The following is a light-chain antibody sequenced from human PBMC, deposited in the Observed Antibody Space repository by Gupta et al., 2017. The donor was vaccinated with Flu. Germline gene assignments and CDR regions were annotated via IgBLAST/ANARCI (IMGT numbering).Light chain of an antibody. Sequence: SITISCTGTRSDIGDYKYVSWYQQYPGKAHKLIIYEVSHRPSRVSYRFSGSKSGNTASLTISGLQAEDEADYYCSSYTSSSTLVFGTGTTVTVL. CDR2: EVS. V-gene: IGLV2-14*01. CDR1: RSDIGDYKY. J-gene: IGLJ1*01. CDR3: SSYTSSSTLV.